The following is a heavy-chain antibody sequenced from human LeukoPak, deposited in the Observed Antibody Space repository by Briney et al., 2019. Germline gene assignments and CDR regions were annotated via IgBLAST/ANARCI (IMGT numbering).Heavy chain of an antibody. CDR2: IKKTGGET. Sequence: GGSLRLSCAASGSTFSHFWMSWVRQAPGKGLEWVAYIKKTGGETYYVDSVKGRFTITRDNTRNSLFLQMYSLRAEDTAVYFCAREDGYCSGANCYSYFDSWGQGTLVTVSS. D-gene: IGHD2-15*01. V-gene: IGHV3-7*01. CDR3: AREDGYCSGANCYSYFDS. J-gene: IGHJ4*02. CDR1: GSTFSHFW.